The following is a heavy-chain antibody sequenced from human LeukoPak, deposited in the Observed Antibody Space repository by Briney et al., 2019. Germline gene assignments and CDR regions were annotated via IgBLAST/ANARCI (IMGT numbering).Heavy chain of an antibody. D-gene: IGHD5-24*01. CDR3: ARQGWLQYPHY. Sequence: GESLKISCQGFGYTFTTYWIGWVRQMPGKGLEWMGIIYPGDSDTRYSPSFQGQVTISADKSISTAYLQWTSLKASDTAMYYCARQGWLQYPHYWGQGTLVTVSS. V-gene: IGHV5-51*01. CDR1: GYTFTTYW. CDR2: IYPGDSDT. J-gene: IGHJ4*02.